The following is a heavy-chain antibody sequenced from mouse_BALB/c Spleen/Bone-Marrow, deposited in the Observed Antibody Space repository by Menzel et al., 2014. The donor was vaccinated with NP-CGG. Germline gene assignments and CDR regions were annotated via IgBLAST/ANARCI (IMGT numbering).Heavy chain of an antibody. Sequence: DVKLVESGGALVQPGGSLSLSCATSGFTFTDYYMNWVRQPPGKAPEWLGFIRNKANGYTTEYSASVKGRFTISRDNSQSILYLQMNTLRAEDSATYYCARDKGRVFFDYWGQGTTLTVSS. V-gene: IGHV7-3*02. CDR1: GFTFTDYY. CDR3: ARDKGRVFFDY. CDR2: IRNKANGYTT. J-gene: IGHJ2*01.